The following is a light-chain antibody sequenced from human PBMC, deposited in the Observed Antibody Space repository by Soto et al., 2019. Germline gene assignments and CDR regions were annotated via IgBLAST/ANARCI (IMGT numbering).Light chain of an antibody. CDR2: GAS. J-gene: IGKJ5*01. CDR3: QQYGGSPRT. CDR1: QSVTGNS. Sequence: EIVLTQFPGTLSLSPGERATLSCRASQSVTGNSLAWYQQKLGRAPRVLIYGASNRATGIPDRFSGSGPGTDFTLTITRLEPEDFAVYFCQQYGGSPRTFGQGTRLEIK. V-gene: IGKV3-20*01.